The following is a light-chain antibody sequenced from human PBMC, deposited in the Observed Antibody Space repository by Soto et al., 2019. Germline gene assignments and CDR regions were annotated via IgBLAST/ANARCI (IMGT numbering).Light chain of an antibody. CDR2: EAA. J-gene: IGLJ2*01. Sequence: QSALTQPASVSGSPGQSITISCTGTSNDIGANNYVSWYQHHPGKAPKILIYEAANRPSGVSHRFSGSKSANTASLTISGLQAEDEADYFCTSYTSTSTLVFGGGTKFTVL. CDR3: TSYTSTSTLV. CDR1: SNDIGANNY. V-gene: IGLV2-14*01.